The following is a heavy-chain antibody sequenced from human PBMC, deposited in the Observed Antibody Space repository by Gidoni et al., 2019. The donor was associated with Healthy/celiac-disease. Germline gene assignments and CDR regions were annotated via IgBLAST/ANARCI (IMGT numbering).Heavy chain of an antibody. D-gene: IGHD3-22*01. V-gene: IGHV3-21*01. Sequence: EVQLVESGGGLVKPGGSLRLSCAASGFPFSSSSMNWVRQAPGKGLEWVSSISSSSSYIYYADSVKGRFTISRDNAKNSLYLQMNSLRAEDTAVYYCARSRDSNMIVVVIVGAFDIWGQGTMVTVSS. J-gene: IGHJ3*02. CDR1: GFPFSSSS. CDR3: ARSRDSNMIVVVIVGAFDI. CDR2: ISSSSSYI.